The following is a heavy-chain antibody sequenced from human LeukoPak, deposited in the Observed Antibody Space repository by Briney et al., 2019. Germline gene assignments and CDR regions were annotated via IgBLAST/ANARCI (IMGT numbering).Heavy chain of an antibody. D-gene: IGHD4-11*01. CDR1: GYTFTDCY. J-gene: IGHJ4*02. CDR3: ARGSPPDYSNPDY. V-gene: IGHV1-2*02. CDR2: INPYSGDT. Sequence: ASVKVSCKPSGYTFTDCYIHWVRQAPGQGLEWMGWINPYSGDTNYAQKFQGRVTMTRDTSISTAYMELSRLTSDDTAVYHCARGSPPDYSNPDYWGQGTLVTVSS.